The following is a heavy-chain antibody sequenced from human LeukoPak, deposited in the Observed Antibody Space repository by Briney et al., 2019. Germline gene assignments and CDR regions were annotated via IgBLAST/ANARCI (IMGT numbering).Heavy chain of an antibody. Sequence: SETLSLTCTVSGGSISSYYWSWIRQPPGKGLEWIGYIYYSGSTNYNPSLKSRVTISVDTSKNQFSLKLSSVTAADTAVYYCASARDYYGSGSYPEIDYWGQGALVTVSS. V-gene: IGHV4-59*01. CDR3: ASARDYYGSGSYPEIDY. J-gene: IGHJ4*02. CDR2: IYYSGST. D-gene: IGHD3-10*01. CDR1: GGSISSYY.